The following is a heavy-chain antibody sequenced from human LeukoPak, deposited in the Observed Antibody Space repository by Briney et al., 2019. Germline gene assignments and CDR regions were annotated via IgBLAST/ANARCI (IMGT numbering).Heavy chain of an antibody. D-gene: IGHD1-26*01. CDR1: GGSISSYY. V-gene: IGHV4-59*01. J-gene: IGHJ6*02. Sequence: PSETLSLTCSVSGGSISSYYWSWIRQPPGKGLEWIGYIYYSGSANYNPSLKSRVTISLDTSKNQFSLKLSSVTAADTAVYYCARSPDPGKVGAAIYYYYGMDVWGQGTTVTVSS. CDR2: IYYSGSA. CDR3: ARSPDPGKVGAAIYYYYGMDV.